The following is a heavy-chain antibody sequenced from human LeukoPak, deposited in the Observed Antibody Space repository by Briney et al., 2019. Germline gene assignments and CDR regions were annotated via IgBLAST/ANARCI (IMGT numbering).Heavy chain of an antibody. V-gene: IGHV1-2*02. D-gene: IGHD3-10*01. Sequence: ASVKVSCKASGYSFTGYYMHWVRQAPGQGPEWMGWINPNSGGTKYAQKFKGRVTMTRDTSISTAYMELSRLRSDDTAVYYCARVGSILWPLAQGWFDPWGQGTLVTVSS. J-gene: IGHJ5*02. CDR1: GYSFTGYY. CDR3: ARVGSILWPLAQGWFDP. CDR2: INPNSGGT.